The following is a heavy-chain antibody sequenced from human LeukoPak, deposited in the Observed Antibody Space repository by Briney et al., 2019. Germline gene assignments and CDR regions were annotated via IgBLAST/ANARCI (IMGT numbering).Heavy chain of an antibody. Sequence: GGSLRLSCAVSGFTFSGFSMSWVRQAPGNGLEWVAKMNEYGSEIFYVDSVKGRFTISRDNAKNSLYLQMNRLRAEDTAVYYCAKVGISPAIIYLDYWGQGTLVTVSS. CDR1: GFTFSGFS. J-gene: IGHJ4*02. CDR2: MNEYGSEI. CDR3: AKVGISPAIIYLDY. D-gene: IGHD2-2*01. V-gene: IGHV3-7*01.